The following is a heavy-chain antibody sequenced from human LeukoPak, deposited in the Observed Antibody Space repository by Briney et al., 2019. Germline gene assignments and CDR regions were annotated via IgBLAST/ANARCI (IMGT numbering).Heavy chain of an antibody. D-gene: IGHD3-10*01. J-gene: IGHJ5*02. CDR1: GFTFRNFW. CDR3: ARVASGYSWFDP. V-gene: IGHV3-74*01. Sequence: GGSLRLSCAASGFTFRNFWMHWVRQGPGKGLVWVSRISPDGSRTDYSDSVKGRFSISRDNDKSTLYVHMTSLRVEDTAVYYCARVASGYSWFDPWGQGTLVTVSS. CDR2: ISPDGSRT.